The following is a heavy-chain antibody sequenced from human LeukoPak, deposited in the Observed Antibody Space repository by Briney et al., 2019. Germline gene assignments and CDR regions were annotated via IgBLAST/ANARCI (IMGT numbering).Heavy chain of an antibody. CDR3: ARELRGYYFDY. CDR1: GDSISNYY. CDR2: MYNRGST. J-gene: IGHJ4*02. V-gene: IGHV4-59*01. D-gene: IGHD3-3*01. Sequence: QPSETLSLTCTVSGDSISNYYWSWIRQSPGKELEWIGYMYNRGSTIYNPSLKSRVTISVDTSKNQFSLKLSSVTAADTAVYYCARELRGYYFDYWGQGTLVTVSS.